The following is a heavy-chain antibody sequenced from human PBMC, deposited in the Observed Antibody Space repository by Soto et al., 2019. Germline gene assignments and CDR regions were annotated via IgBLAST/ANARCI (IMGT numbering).Heavy chain of an antibody. CDR3: AKDRVGESGSALWVDY. D-gene: IGHD1-26*01. J-gene: IGHJ4*02. CDR2: ISGRGGRT. V-gene: IGHV3-23*01. CDR1: GFTFSNYA. Sequence: EVQLLESGGGFVQPGGSLRLSCAASGFTFSNYAMSWVRQAPGKGLEWVSGISGRGGRTYYADSVKGRFTISSDNSKSTLFLQMNSLRAEDTAVYYCAKDRVGESGSALWVDYWGQGTLVTVSS.